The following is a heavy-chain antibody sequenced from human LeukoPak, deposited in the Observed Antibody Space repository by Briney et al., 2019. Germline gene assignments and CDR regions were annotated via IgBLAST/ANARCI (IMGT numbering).Heavy chain of an antibody. V-gene: IGHV3-7*01. Sequence: GGSLRLCCAPSGFTFSRYWMTWVRQPPGKGLEWVASIKDDGRQKYYLDSVKGRFSVSRDNAKNSVYLQMDSLRAEDTALYYCARDASRGFDTWGQGTLVTVSS. CDR1: GFTFSRYW. CDR3: ARDASRGFDT. D-gene: IGHD5-24*01. J-gene: IGHJ4*02. CDR2: IKDDGRQK.